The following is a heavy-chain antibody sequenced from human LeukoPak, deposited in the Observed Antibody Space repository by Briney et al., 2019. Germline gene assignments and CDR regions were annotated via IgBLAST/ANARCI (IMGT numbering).Heavy chain of an antibody. CDR1: GDSISSYY. Sequence: SETLSLTCTVSGDSISSYYWSWIRQPPGKGLEWMGYINYSGNTNYNPSLKSRVTISVDTSKNQFSLRLTSVTAADTAIYYCAREGRQDYVYFDCWGQGTLVTVSS. CDR3: AREGRQDYVYFDC. V-gene: IGHV4-59*01. CDR2: INYSGNT. J-gene: IGHJ4*02. D-gene: IGHD4-17*01.